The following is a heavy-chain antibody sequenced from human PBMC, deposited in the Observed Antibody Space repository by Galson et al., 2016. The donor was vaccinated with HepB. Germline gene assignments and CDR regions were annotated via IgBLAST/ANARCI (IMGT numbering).Heavy chain of an antibody. Sequence: CAISGDSVFRNSAGWVWIRQSSSRGLEWLGRTFYTSKWESDFAKSMETRIIINADTSKNHLSLQLKSVTPDDTAVYYCARVTRSWVGYYFDSWGQGTLVSVSS. J-gene: IGHJ4*02. V-gene: IGHV6-1*01. CDR3: ARVTRSWVGYYFDS. CDR2: TFYTSKWES. CDR1: GDSVFRNSAG. D-gene: IGHD6-13*01.